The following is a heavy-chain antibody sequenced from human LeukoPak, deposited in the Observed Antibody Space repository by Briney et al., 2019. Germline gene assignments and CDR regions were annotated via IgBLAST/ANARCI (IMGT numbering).Heavy chain of an antibody. CDR2: ITPSGSDV. J-gene: IGHJ6*03. Sequence: SLRLSCAASAISFRSYEVNWVRQAPGKGLEWVSFITPSGSDVYYAESVRGRFATSRDNAKDSVFLHTNSLRVEDTAVYYCVTGNYRSFYYYYMDVWGKGTTVTVS. V-gene: IGHV3-48*03. CDR3: VTGNYRSFYYYYMDV. CDR1: AISFRSYE. D-gene: IGHD1-7*01.